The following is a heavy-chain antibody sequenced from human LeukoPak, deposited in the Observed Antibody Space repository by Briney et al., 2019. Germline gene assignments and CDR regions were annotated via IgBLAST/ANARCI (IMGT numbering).Heavy chain of an antibody. V-gene: IGHV3-21*01. J-gene: IGHJ4*02. D-gene: IGHD3-3*01. CDR2: ISSSSSYI. CDR3: AKELYYDFWSGYYTTGFDY. CDR1: GFTFSSYS. Sequence: GGSLRLSCAASGFTFSSYSMNWVRQAPGKGLEWVSSISSSSSYIYYADSVKGRFTISRDNAKNSLYLQMNSLRAEDTAVYYCAKELYYDFWSGYYTTGFDYWGQGTLVTVSS.